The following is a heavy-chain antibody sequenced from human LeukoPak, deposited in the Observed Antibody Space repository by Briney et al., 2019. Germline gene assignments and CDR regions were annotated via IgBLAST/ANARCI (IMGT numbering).Heavy chain of an antibody. CDR1: GYTLTELS. V-gene: IGHV1-24*01. Sequence: ASVKVSCKVSGYTLTELSVHWVRQAPGKGLEWMGNFDPKDGDTIYAQRFQGRVTMTEDTSTHTAYMELSSLRSEDTAVYCCARGGQLVSWGQGTLVTVSS. CDR3: ARGGQLVS. J-gene: IGHJ4*02. CDR2: FDPKDGDT. D-gene: IGHD6-6*01.